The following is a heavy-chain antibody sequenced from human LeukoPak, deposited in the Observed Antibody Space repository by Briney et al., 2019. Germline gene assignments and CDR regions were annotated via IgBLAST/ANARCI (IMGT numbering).Heavy chain of an antibody. CDR2: ISGSGGST. CDR1: GFTFSTYG. J-gene: IGHJ4*02. D-gene: IGHD6-19*01. CDR3: AKGNSIAVSAFFDY. V-gene: IGHV3-23*01. Sequence: GGSLRLSCEASGFTFSTYGMSWVRQAPGKGLEWVSAISGSGGSTYYADSVKGRVTISRENSKNTLYLQMNSLRTEDTALYYCAKGNSIAVSAFFDYWGQGTLVTVSS.